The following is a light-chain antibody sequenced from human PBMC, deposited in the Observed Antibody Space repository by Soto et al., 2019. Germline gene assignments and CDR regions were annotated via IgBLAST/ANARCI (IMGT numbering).Light chain of an antibody. CDR2: GNS. J-gene: IGLJ2*01. Sequence: QAVVTQPPSVSGAPGQRVTISCTGSSSNIGAGYDVHWYQQLPGTAPKLLIYGNSNRPSGVPARFSCSKSGTAASLAITGRQAEDEADYYCQSYDSSLSGVVFGGGTKLTVL. CDR3: QSYDSSLSGVV. V-gene: IGLV1-40*01. CDR1: SSNIGAGYD.